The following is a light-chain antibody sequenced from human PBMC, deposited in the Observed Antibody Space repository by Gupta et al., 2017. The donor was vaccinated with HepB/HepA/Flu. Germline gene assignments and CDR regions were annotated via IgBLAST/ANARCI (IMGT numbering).Light chain of an antibody. CDR2: RDN. CDR1: NIGSKN. J-gene: IGLJ2*01. Sequence: SYELTPPLSVSVALGQTARNPCGGNNIGSKNVHWYQQKPGQAPVLVIYRDNNRASEIPERFSGSNSGNTATLTISRAEAGDEADYYCQVWEISSAHVVFGGGTNLTVL. CDR3: QVWEISSAHVV. V-gene: IGLV3-9*01.